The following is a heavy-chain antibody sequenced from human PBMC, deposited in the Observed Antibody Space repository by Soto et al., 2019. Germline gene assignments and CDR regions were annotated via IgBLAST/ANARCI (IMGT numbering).Heavy chain of an antibody. CDR1: RFSFSDYY. Sequence: LRLSCAASRFSFSDYYMSWIRQTPGKGLEWVSYISSSSSTIYYADSVKGRFTVSRDNARNSLYLQMNSLRAEDTAVYYCARDLSWGSNWYYYMDVWGKGTTVTVSS. J-gene: IGHJ6*03. D-gene: IGHD7-27*01. V-gene: IGHV3-11*04. CDR2: ISSSSSTI. CDR3: ARDLSWGSNWYYYMDV.